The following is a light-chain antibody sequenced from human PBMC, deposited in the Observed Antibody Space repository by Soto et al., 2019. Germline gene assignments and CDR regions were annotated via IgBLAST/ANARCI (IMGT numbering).Light chain of an antibody. Sequence: EIVLTQSPGTLSLSPGERATLSCRASQSVSSSYLAWYQQKPGQAPRLLIYGASSRATGIPDRFSGSGSGTGFTLTISRLEPEDFAVYYCQQYGSSPPETFGQGTKLEIK. CDR3: QQYGSSPPET. CDR1: QSVSSSY. V-gene: IGKV3-20*01. J-gene: IGKJ2*01. CDR2: GAS.